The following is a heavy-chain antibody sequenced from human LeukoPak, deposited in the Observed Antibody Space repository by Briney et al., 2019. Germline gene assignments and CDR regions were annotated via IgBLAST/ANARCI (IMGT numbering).Heavy chain of an antibody. V-gene: IGHV3-43*02. Sequence: GGSLRLSCEASGFTFDAYAMHWVRQAPGKGLGWVSLINKDGSATYYADSVKGRFTISRDNTKNSLCLQMNSLRAEDTAIYYCARERGGFGGYLPYYYLDVWGKGTTVTVSS. J-gene: IGHJ6*03. CDR1: GFTFDAYA. CDR2: INKDGSAT. CDR3: ARERGGFGGYLPYYYLDV. D-gene: IGHD5-12*01.